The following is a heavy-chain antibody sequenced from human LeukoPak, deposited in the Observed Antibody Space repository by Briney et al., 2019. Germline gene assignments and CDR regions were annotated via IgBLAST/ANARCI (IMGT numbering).Heavy chain of an antibody. CDR1: GFTFSNAW. Sequence: GSLRLSCAASGFTFSNAWMSWVRQAPGKGLEWIGSIYHSGSTYYNPSLKSRVTISVDTSKNQFSLKLSSVTAADTAVYYCARAGRYYGPGYWGQGTLVTVSS. J-gene: IGHJ4*02. V-gene: IGHV4-38-2*01. D-gene: IGHD3-10*01. CDR3: ARAGRYYGPGY. CDR2: IYHSGST.